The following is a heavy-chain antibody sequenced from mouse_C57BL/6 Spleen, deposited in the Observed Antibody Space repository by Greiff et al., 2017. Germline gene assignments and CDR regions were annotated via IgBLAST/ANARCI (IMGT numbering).Heavy chain of an antibody. Sequence: VQLQQSGPELVKPGASVKISCKASGYAFSSSWMNWVKQRPGKGLEWIGRIYPGDGDTNYNGKFKGKATLTADKSSSTAYMQRSSLTSEDSAVYFCARGGTTAPYAMDYWGQGTSVTVSS. CDR1: GYAFSSSW. CDR3: ARGGTTAPYAMDY. D-gene: IGHD1-2*01. CDR2: IYPGDGDT. J-gene: IGHJ4*01. V-gene: IGHV1-82*01.